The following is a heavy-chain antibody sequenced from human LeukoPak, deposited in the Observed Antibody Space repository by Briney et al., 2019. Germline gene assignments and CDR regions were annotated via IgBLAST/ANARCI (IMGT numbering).Heavy chain of an antibody. CDR1: GPSITTYM. J-gene: IGHJ4*02. CDR3: ATSPH. Sequence: GGSLRLSCAASGPSITTYMMNWVRQAPGKGLEWVSSISDRSGHIYYADSVKGRFTISRDNAKNSLYLQMNSLRAEDTAVYYCATSPHWGQGTLVTVSS. V-gene: IGHV3-21*01. CDR2: ISDRSGHI.